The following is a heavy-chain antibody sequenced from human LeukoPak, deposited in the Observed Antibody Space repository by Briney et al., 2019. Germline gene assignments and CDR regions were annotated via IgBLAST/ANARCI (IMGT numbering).Heavy chain of an antibody. J-gene: IGHJ6*03. CDR2: INPNSGGT. D-gene: IGHD5-18*01. V-gene: IGHV1-2*02. Sequence: ASVKVSCKASGYTFTGYYIHWVRQAPGQGLEWMGWINPNSGGTNYAQKFQGRVTMTRDTSISTAYMELSRLRSDDTAVYYCARGGQLWSSGYYYYMDVWGKGTTVTISS. CDR1: GYTFTGYY. CDR3: ARGGQLWSSGYYYYMDV.